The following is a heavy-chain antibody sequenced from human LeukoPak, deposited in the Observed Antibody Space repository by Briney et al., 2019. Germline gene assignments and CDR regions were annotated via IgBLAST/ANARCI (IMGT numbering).Heavy chain of an antibody. CDR1: GFTFDDYA. J-gene: IGHJ4*02. D-gene: IGHD6-13*01. CDR3: ARGGIAAAGPIDY. V-gene: IGHV3-9*01. CDR2: ISWNSGSI. Sequence: GRSLRLSCAASGFTFDDYAMHWVRQAPGKGLEGVSGISWNSGSIGYADSVKGRFTISRDNAKNSLYLQMNSLRAEDTALYYCARGGIAAAGPIDYWGQGTLVTVSS.